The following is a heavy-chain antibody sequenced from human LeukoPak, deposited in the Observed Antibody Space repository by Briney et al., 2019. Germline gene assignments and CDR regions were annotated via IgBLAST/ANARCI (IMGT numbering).Heavy chain of an antibody. J-gene: IGHJ3*02. Sequence: ASVKVSCKASGYTFTSCYMHWVRQAPGQGLEWMGIINPSGGSTSYAQKFQGRVTMTRDTSTSTVYMELSSLRSEDTAVYYCAREAGYSGRENAFDIWGQGTMVTVSS. D-gene: IGHD1-26*01. CDR1: GYTFTSCY. CDR3: AREAGYSGRENAFDI. CDR2: INPSGGST. V-gene: IGHV1-46*01.